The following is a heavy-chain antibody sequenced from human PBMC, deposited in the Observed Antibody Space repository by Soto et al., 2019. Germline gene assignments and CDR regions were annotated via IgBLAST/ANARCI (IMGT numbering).Heavy chain of an antibody. CDR2: IIPIFGTA. CDR1: GGTFSSYA. V-gene: IGHV1-69*13. J-gene: IGHJ6*02. CDR3: ARIPGNHEKSYYYYYGMDV. D-gene: IGHD2-2*02. Sequence: ASVKVSCKASGGTFSSYAISWVRQAPGQGLEWMGGIIPIFGTANYAQKFQGRVTITADESTSTAYMELSSLRSEDTAVYYCARIPGNHEKSYYYYYGMDVWGQGTTVTVSS.